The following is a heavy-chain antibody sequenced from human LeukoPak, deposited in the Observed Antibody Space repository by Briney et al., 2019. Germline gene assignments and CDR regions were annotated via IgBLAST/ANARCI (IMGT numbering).Heavy chain of an antibody. V-gene: IGHV4-39*07. Sequence: SQTLSLTCTVSGGSISSSSYYWGWIRQPPGKGLEWIGSIYYSGSTYYNPSLKSRVTISVDTSKNQFSLKLSSVTAADTAVYYCARDDYGGNSDPFDYWGQGTLVTVSS. CDR1: GGSISSSSYY. CDR2: IYYSGST. D-gene: IGHD4-23*01. J-gene: IGHJ4*02. CDR3: ARDDYGGNSDPFDY.